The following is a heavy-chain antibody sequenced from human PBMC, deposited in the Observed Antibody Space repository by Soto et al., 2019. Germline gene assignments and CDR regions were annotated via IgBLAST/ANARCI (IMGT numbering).Heavy chain of an antibody. V-gene: IGHV3-48*01. Sequence: GGSLRLSCAASGFSFSTYSMNWVRQAPGKGLEWVSYISSGSTTIYYADSVKGRFTISRDNAKDLLYLQMNSLRAEDTAVYHCARGYNWNYRIYYMDVWGKGTTVTVSS. CDR2: ISSGSTTI. CDR1: GFSFSTYS. J-gene: IGHJ6*03. D-gene: IGHD1-7*01. CDR3: ARGYNWNYRIYYMDV.